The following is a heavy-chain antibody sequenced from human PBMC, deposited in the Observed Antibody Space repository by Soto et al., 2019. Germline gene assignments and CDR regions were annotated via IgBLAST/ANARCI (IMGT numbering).Heavy chain of an antibody. V-gene: IGHV3-30*18. CDR3: AKDFTDYFDY. Sequence: QVQLVQSGAEVKKPGSSVKVSCKASGGTFSSYGMHWVRQAPGKGLEWVAVISYDGSNKYYADSVKGRFTISRDNSKNTLYLQMNSLRAEDTAVYYCAKDFTDYFDYWGQGTLVTVSS. CDR1: GGTFSSYG. D-gene: IGHD2-8*02. CDR2: ISYDGSNK. J-gene: IGHJ4*02.